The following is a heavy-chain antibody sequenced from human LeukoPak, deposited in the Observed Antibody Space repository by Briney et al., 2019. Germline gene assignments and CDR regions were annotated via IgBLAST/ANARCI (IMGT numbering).Heavy chain of an antibody. J-gene: IGHJ4*02. Sequence: SETLSLTCAVSGVSISSGGYSWSWIRQPPGKGLEWIGYIYHSGSTYYNPSLKSRVTISVDRSKNQFSLKLSSVTAADTAVYYCARGISYGDYPHYYFDYWGQGTLVTVSS. V-gene: IGHV4-30-2*01. CDR3: ARGISYGDYPHYYFDY. CDR1: GVSISSGGYS. D-gene: IGHD4-17*01. CDR2: IYHSGST.